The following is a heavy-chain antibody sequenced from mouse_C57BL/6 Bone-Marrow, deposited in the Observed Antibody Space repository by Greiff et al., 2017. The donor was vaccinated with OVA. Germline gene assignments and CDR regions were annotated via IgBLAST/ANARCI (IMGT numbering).Heavy chain of an antibody. Sequence: EVQLQQSGGGLVQPGESLKLSCESTEYKFPSHDMSWVRKTPEQRLELVAAINSDGGSTYYPDTMERRFIITRDNTNNTLYLQMSSLKSEDTAMYYCTSDHSVAWFAYWGQGTLVTVSA. CDR1: EYKFPSHD. CDR3: TSDHSVAWFAY. V-gene: IGHV5-2*01. CDR2: INSDGGST. J-gene: IGHJ3*01.